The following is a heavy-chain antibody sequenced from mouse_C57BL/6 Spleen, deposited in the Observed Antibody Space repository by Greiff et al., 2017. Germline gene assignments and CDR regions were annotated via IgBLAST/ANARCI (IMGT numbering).Heavy chain of an antibody. V-gene: IGHV1-26*01. J-gene: IGHJ2*01. D-gene: IGHD2-3*01. CDR3: ARRRDGYFYFDY. Sequence: EVQLQQSGPELVKPGASVKISCKASGYTFTDYYMNWVKQSPGKSLEWIGDINPNNGGTSYNQKFKGKATLTVDKSSSTAYMELRSLTSEDSAGYYCARRRDGYFYFDYWGQGTTLTVSS. CDR1: GYTFTDYY. CDR2: INPNNGGT.